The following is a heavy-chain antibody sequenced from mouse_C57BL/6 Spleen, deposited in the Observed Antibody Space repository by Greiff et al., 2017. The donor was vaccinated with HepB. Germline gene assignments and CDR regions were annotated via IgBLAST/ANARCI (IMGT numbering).Heavy chain of an antibody. CDR2: INPGSGGT. Sequence: QVQLQQSGAELVRPGTSVKVSCKASGYAFTNYLIEWVKQRPGQGLEWIGVINPGSGGTNYNEKFKGKATLTADKSSSTAYMQLSSLTSEDSAVYFCARLGDGYYLLPYWGQGTLVTVSA. CDR3: ARLGDGYYLLPY. V-gene: IGHV1-54*01. CDR1: GYAFTNYL. D-gene: IGHD2-3*01. J-gene: IGHJ3*01.